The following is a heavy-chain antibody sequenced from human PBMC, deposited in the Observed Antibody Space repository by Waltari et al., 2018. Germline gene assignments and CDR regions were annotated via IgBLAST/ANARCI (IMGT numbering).Heavy chain of an antibody. J-gene: IGHJ6*02. D-gene: IGHD3-16*01. CDR1: GGSYGGYG. V-gene: IGHV1-69*12. Sequence: HVQLVQSGAEVKKPASSVKVSCKASGGSYGGYGISWVRQDPGQGLEWRGVIIPMFGIPEYSQKFQDRLTITADESTNTAYMELNSLSSEDTAIYYCARHELGISQFYYNMYVWGQGTTVTISS. CDR3: ARHELGISQFYYNMYV. CDR2: IIPMFGIP.